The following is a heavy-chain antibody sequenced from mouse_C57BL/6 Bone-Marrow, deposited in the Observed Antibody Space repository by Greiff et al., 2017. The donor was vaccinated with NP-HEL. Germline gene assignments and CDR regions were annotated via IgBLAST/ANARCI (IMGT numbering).Heavy chain of an antibody. Sequence: VQLQQSGAELVRPGASVKLSCTASGFNIKDDYMHWVKQRPEQGLEWIGWIDPENGDTEYASKFQGKATITAATSSNTAYLQLSSLTSEDTAVYYCTTDYGSSYAMDYWGQGTSVTVSS. D-gene: IGHD1-1*01. CDR1: GFNIKDDY. V-gene: IGHV14-4*01. CDR3: TTDYGSSYAMDY. J-gene: IGHJ4*01. CDR2: IDPENGDT.